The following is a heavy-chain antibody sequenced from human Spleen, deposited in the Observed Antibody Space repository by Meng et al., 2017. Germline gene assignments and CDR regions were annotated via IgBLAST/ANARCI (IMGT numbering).Heavy chain of an antibody. CDR2: IYTSGST. Sequence: SETLSLTCTVSGGSISSYYWSWIRQPPGKGLEWIGRIYTSGSTNYNPSLKSRVTMSVDTSKNQFSLKLSSVTAADTAVYYCASTMIVVPTDAFDIWGQGTMVTVSS. CDR3: ASTMIVVPTDAFDI. V-gene: IGHV4-4*07. J-gene: IGHJ3*02. D-gene: IGHD3-22*01. CDR1: GGSISSYY.